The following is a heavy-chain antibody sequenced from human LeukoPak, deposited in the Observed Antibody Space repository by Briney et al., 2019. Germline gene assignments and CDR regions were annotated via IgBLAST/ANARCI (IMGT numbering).Heavy chain of an antibody. CDR3: ARDNEVDILTGYSYFDY. V-gene: IGHV4-4*07. Sequence: SETLSLTCTVSGGSISSYYWSWIRQPAGKGLEWIGRIYTSGSTNYNPSLKSRVTMSVDTSKNQFSLKLTSVTAADTAVYYCARDNEVDILTGYSYFDYWGQGTLVTVSS. CDR1: GGSISSYY. D-gene: IGHD3-9*01. J-gene: IGHJ4*02. CDR2: IYTSGST.